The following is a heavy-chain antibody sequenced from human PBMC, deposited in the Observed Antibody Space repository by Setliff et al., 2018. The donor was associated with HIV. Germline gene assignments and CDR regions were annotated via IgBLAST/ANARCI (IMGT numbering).Heavy chain of an antibody. V-gene: IGHV7-4-1*02. D-gene: IGHD3-10*01. J-gene: IGHJ4*02. Sequence: AASVKVSCKISGYTLTELSIHWVRQAPGQGLEWLGWINTKTGNPTYVQGFPGQFVFSLDTSVSTAYLEISSLKAEDTAVYYCARAPFLQFFRGSPYYFDYWGQGSLVTVSS. CDR2: INTKTGNP. CDR3: ARAPFLQFFRGSPYYFDY. CDR1: GYTLTELS.